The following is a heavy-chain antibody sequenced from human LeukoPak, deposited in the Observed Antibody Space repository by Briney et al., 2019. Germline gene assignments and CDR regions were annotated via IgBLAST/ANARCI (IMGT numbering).Heavy chain of an antibody. V-gene: IGHV3-21*01. J-gene: IGHJ3*02. D-gene: IGHD3-22*01. CDR3: ASPTRGSGGYYRSDYDAFDI. Sequence: PGGSLRLSCAASGFTFDDYAMHRVRQAPGKGLEWVSSISSSSSYIYYADSVKGRFTISRDNAKNSLYLQMNSLRAEDTAVYYCASPTRGSGGYYRSDYDAFDIWGQGTMVTVSS. CDR1: GFTFDDYA. CDR2: ISSSSSYI.